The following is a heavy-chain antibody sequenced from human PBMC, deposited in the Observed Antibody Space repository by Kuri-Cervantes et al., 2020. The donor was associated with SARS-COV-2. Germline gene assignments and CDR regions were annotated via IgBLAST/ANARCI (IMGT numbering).Heavy chain of an antibody. CDR3: ARWGYYDFWSGYVVGEYYYYMDV. Sequence: SETLSLTCTVSGGSISSSSYYWGWIRQPPGKGLEWIGSIYYSGSTYYNPSLKSRVTISVDTSKNQFSLKLSSVTAADTAVYYCARWGYYDFWSGYVVGEYYYYMDVWGKGTTVTVSS. J-gene: IGHJ6*03. CDR2: IYYSGST. CDR1: GGSISSSSYY. V-gene: IGHV4-39*07. D-gene: IGHD3-3*01.